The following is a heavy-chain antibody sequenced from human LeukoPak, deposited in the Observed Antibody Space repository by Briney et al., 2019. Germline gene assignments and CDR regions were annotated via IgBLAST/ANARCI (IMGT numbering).Heavy chain of an antibody. CDR3: ARIYSYGYAVALYYFDY. CDR2: IYPGDSDT. Sequence: GESLKTSCKGSGYSFTSYWIGWVRQMPGKGLEWMGIIYPGDSDTRYSPSFQGQVTISADKSISTAYLQWSSLKASDTAMYYCARIYSYGYAVALYYFDYWGQGTLVTVSS. D-gene: IGHD5-18*01. CDR1: GYSFTSYW. V-gene: IGHV5-51*01. J-gene: IGHJ4*02.